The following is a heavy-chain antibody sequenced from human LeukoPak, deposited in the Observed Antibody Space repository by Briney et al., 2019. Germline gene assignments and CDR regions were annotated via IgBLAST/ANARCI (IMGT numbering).Heavy chain of an antibody. CDR1: GGTFSSYA. Sequence: GASVKVSCKASGGTFSSYAISWVRRAPGQGLEWMGGIIPIFGTANYAQKFPGRVTITTDESTSTAYMELSSLRSEDTAVYYCATRSLVTTFYYYYMDVWGKGTTVTVSS. CDR2: IIPIFGTA. D-gene: IGHD4-17*01. J-gene: IGHJ6*03. CDR3: ATRSLVTTFYYYYMDV. V-gene: IGHV1-69*05.